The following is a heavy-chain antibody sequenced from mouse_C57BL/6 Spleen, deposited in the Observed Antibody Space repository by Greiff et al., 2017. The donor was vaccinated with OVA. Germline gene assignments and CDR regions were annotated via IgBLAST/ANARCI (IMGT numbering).Heavy chain of an antibody. J-gene: IGHJ2*01. CDR1: GFTFSSYT. CDR3: ARHGLGYYFDY. V-gene: IGHV5-9*01. Sequence: EVQLVESGGGLVKPGGSLKLSCAASGFTFSSYTMSWVRQTPEKRLEWVATISGGGGNTYYPDSVKGRFTISRDNAKNTLYLQMSSLRSEDTALYYCARHGLGYYFDYWGQGTTLTVSS. CDR2: ISGGGGNT.